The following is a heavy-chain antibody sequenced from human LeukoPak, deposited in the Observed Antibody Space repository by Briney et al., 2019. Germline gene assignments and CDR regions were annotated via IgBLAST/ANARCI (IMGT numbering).Heavy chain of an antibody. CDR3: ARENDDYYSSSSDGYFQH. CDR1: GFTFSNYA. CDR2: ISTTSVNT. J-gene: IGHJ1*01. D-gene: IGHD6-6*01. Sequence: PGGSLRLSCVASGFTFSNYAMSWVRQAPGKGLEWVSAISTTSVNTYYADSVKGRFTISRDNAKNTLYLQMNSLRAEDTAVYYCARENDDYYSSSSDGYFQHWGQGTLVTVSS. V-gene: IGHV3-23*01.